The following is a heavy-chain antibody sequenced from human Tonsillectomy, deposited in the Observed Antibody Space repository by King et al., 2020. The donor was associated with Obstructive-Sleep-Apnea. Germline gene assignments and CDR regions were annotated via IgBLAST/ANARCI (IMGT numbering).Heavy chain of an antibody. CDR1: GGSINSSSYF. V-gene: IGHV4-39*07. Sequence: VQLQESGPGLVKSSETLSLTCTVSGGSINSSSYFWGWIRQPPGKGLEWIGSIYYKGTTYYNPSLKSRVTMSVDTSKNQFSLKLSSVTAADTAGFYCARDVNYDVLTGPRGFDYWGQGTLVTVSS. CDR3: ARDVNYDVLTGPRGFDY. CDR2: IYYKGTT. J-gene: IGHJ4*02. D-gene: IGHD3-9*01.